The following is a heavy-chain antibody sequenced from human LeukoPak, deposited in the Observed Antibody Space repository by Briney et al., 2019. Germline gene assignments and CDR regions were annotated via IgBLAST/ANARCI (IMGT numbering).Heavy chain of an antibody. V-gene: IGHV1-69*05. CDR1: GGTFSSYA. CDR2: IIPIFGTA. D-gene: IGHD3-16*01. CDR3: AREGGGLGYFDS. J-gene: IGHJ4*02. Sequence: ASVKVSCKASGGTFSSYAISWVRQAPGQGLEWMGGIIPIFGTANYAQKFQGRVTMTRDTSTSTVYMELSSLRSEDTAVYYCAREGGGLGYFDSRGQGTLVTVSS.